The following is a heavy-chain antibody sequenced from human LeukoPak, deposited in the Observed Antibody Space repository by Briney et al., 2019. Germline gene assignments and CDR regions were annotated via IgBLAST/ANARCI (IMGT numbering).Heavy chain of an antibody. D-gene: IGHD2-2*01. V-gene: IGHV3-30*03. Sequence: GGSLRLSCAASGFPFSNYGMHWVRQAPGKGLEWVAVISYDGSNKYYADSVKGRFTISRDNSKNTLYLQMNSLRAEDTAVYYCARDFALYCSSTSCYASFLDYWGQGTLVTVSS. CDR2: ISYDGSNK. J-gene: IGHJ4*02. CDR1: GFPFSNYG. CDR3: ARDFALYCSSTSCYASFLDY.